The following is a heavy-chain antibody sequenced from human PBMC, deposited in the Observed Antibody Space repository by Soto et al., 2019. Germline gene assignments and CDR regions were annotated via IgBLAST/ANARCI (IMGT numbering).Heavy chain of an antibody. J-gene: IGHJ4*02. V-gene: IGHV3-73*02. Sequence: EVQLVESGGGLVQPGGSLKLSCAASGFTFSGSAMHWVRQASGKGLEWVGRIRSKANSYATAYAASVKGRSTISRDDSKNTAYLQMNSLKTEDTAVYYCTRLGYSGFDYWGQGTLVTVSS. CDR1: GFTFSGSA. CDR3: TRLGYSGFDY. CDR2: IRSKANSYAT. D-gene: IGHD3-16*02.